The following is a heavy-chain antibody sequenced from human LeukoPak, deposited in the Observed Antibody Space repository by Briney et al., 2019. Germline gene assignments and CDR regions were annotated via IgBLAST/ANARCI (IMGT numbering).Heavy chain of an antibody. CDR2: ISSSGGVT. CDR1: GFIFSNTE. V-gene: IGHV3-48*03. CDR3: ARPALYLHGDFPRV. Sequence: GGSLGLSCTVSGFIFSNTEMNWVRQAPGKGLEWVSFISSSGGVTNYADSVKGRFTISRDNAKKSLYLQMNSLTAEDTAVYYCARPALYLHGDFPRVWGRGTTVIVSS. J-gene: IGHJ6*04. D-gene: IGHD4-17*01.